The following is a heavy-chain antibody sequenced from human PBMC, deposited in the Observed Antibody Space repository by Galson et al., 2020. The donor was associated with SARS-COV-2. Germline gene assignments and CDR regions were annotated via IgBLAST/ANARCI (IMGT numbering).Heavy chain of an antibody. CDR3: ARGVSLKGYCSSTSCRQAYYYYYYMDV. Sequence: GGSLRLSCAASGFTFSSYDMHWVRQATGKGLEWVSAIGTAGDTYYPGSVKGRFTISRENAKHSLYLQMNSLRAGDTAVYYCARGVSLKGYCSSTSCRQAYYYYYYMDVWGKGTTVTVSS. CDR2: IGTAGDT. D-gene: IGHD2-2*01. J-gene: IGHJ6*03. CDR1: GFTFSSYD. V-gene: IGHV3-13*01.